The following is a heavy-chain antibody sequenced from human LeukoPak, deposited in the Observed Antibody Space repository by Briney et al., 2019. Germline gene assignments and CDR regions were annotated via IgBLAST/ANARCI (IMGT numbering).Heavy chain of an antibody. CDR3: ASQYYDILTGPNWFDS. CDR2: IDPSDSYT. V-gene: IGHV5-10-1*01. CDR1: GYSFTSYW. J-gene: IGHJ5*01. Sequence: GESLKISCKGSGYSFTSYWISWVRQMPGKGLEWMGRIDPSDSYTNYSPSFQGHVTISADKSISTAYLQWSGLEASDTAMYYCASQYYDILTGPNWFDSWGQGTLVTVSS. D-gene: IGHD3-9*01.